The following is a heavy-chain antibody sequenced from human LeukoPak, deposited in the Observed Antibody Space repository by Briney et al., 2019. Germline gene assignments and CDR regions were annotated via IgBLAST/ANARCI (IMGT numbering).Heavy chain of an antibody. CDR1: GFDFSSFG. Sequence: PGRSLRLSCAASGFDFSSFGRDCVRQAPGKGLEWVAVIWYDGTNKYYADSVKGRFTISRDNSKNTVYLQMNSLRVEDTATYYGPRSGSGWFDRWGQGTLVTVSS. CDR2: IWYDGTNK. J-gene: IGHJ5*02. V-gene: IGHV3-33*01. D-gene: IGHD6-19*01. CDR3: PRSGSGWFDR.